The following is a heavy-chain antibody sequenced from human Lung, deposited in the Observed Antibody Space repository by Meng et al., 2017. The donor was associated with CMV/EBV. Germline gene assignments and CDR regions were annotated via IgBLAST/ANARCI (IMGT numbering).Heavy chain of an antibody. V-gene: IGHV3-21*01. Sequence: GGSLRLSCAASGFSFNTYTLNWVRQAPGKGLEWVSSVSDGGDYVYYADSVKGRFTISRDNARNSLFLQMNSLRAEDTAVYYCARDLGYCSRTSCYMFYFDDWGQGXLVTVSS. J-gene: IGHJ4*02. D-gene: IGHD2-2*02. CDR1: GFSFNTYT. CDR3: ARDLGYCSRTSCYMFYFDD. CDR2: VSDGGDYV.